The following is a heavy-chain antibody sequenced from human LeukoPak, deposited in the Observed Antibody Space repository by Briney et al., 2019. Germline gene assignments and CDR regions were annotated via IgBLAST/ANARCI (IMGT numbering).Heavy chain of an antibody. V-gene: IGHV3-74*01. Sequence: GGSLRLSCTASGFTFSSYWMHWVRQVPGKGLVWVSRIKSDGSSTTYADSVKGRFTISRDNAKNTLYLQMSSLRAEDTAVYYCARSTYSGSSYDYWGQGTLVTVSS. CDR2: IKSDGSST. J-gene: IGHJ4*02. D-gene: IGHD1-26*01. CDR1: GFTFSSYW. CDR3: ARSTYSGSSYDY.